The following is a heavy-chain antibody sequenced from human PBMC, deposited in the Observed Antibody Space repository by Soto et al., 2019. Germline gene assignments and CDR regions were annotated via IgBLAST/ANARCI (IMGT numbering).Heavy chain of an antibody. CDR2: ISYDGRNK. CDR3: AREIERLLGY. V-gene: IGHV3-30*04. CDR1: GLNFSSYA. J-gene: IGHJ4*02. Sequence: GGSMRLSCAAAGLNFSSYAMHWIRQAPGKGLEWVAVISYDGRNKYYADSVKGRFTISRDNSKNTLYLQMNSLRADDTAVYYCAREIERLLGYWGQGTLVTVSS. D-gene: IGHD3-3*01.